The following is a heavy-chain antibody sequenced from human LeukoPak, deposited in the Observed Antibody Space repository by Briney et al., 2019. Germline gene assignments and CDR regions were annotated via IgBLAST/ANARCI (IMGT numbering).Heavy chain of an antibody. Sequence: GGSLRLSCAASGFTFRSYWMSWVRQAPGKGLEWVANIKLGGSEKYYVDSVKGRFTISRDNAKDSLYLQMNSLRAEDTAAYYCARGRYYFESWGEGTQVTVSS. CDR1: GFTFRSYW. V-gene: IGHV3-7*01. CDR3: ARGRYYFES. CDR2: IKLGGSEK. J-gene: IGHJ4*02.